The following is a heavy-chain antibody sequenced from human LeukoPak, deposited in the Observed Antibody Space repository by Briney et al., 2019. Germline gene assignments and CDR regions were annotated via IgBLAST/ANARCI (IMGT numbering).Heavy chain of an antibody. CDR2: ISSSSSYI. J-gene: IGHJ6*03. D-gene: IGHD6-13*01. V-gene: IGHV3-21*03. CDR3: TASSGYSSSWLSYYYYYYMDV. CDR1: GFTFSSYS. Sequence: GGSLRLSCAASGFTFSSYSMNWVRQAPGKGLEWVSSISSSSSYIYYADSVKGRFTISRDNAKNSLYLQMNSLKTEDTAVYYCTASSGYSSSWLSYYYYYYMDVWGKGTTVTVSS.